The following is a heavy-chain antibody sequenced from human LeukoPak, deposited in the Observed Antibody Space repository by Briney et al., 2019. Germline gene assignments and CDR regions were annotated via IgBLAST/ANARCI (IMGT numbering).Heavy chain of an antibody. CDR2: ISNDGINT. Sequence: GGSLRLSCAASGIIFSTYGMHWVRQAPGKGLEWVGVISNDGINTYYTDSLKGRFTISRDNSNSTLYLHMNSLRREDTAVYYCAKGRRGSSYVHYFDSWGQGALVTVSS. CDR3: AKGRRGSSYVHYFDS. J-gene: IGHJ4*02. D-gene: IGHD5-18*01. CDR1: GIIFSTYG. V-gene: IGHV3-30*18.